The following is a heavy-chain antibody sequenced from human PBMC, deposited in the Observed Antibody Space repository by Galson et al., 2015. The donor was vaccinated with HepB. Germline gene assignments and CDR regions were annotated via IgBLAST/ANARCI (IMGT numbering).Heavy chain of an antibody. CDR3: ARDLEEVHIEIGAFDI. J-gene: IGHJ3*02. CDR2: IYTSGST. Sequence: LSLTCTVSGGSISSGSYYWSWIRQPAGKGLEWIGRIYTSGSTNYNPSLKSRVTMSVDTSKNQFSLKLSSVTAADTAVYYCARDLEEVHIEIGAFDIWGQGTMVTVSS. CDR1: GGSISSGSYY. D-gene: IGHD2-21*01. V-gene: IGHV4-61*02.